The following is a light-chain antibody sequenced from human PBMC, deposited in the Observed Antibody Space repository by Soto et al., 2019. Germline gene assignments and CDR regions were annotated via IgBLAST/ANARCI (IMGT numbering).Light chain of an antibody. CDR2: DVS. CDR1: SSDVGRYKY. CDR3: SSYTTTTTLV. Sequence: QSALTKPASVSGSPGQSITISCTGTSSDVGRYKYVSWYQQHPGKAPKLMIYDVSYRPSGVSNRFSGSKSGNTASLTISGLQAEDEADYYCSSYTTTTTLVFGGGTKVTVL. V-gene: IGLV2-14*03. J-gene: IGLJ2*01.